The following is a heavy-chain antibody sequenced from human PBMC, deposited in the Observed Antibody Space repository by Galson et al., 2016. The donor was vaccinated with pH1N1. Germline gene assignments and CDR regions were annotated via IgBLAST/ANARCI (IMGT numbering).Heavy chain of an antibody. D-gene: IGHD6-6*01. CDR2: MSYVGNNK. V-gene: IGHV3-30*18. CDR1: GFTFSDYA. J-gene: IGHJ4*02. CDR3: AKLASYSTSSVASYFDS. Sequence: SLRLSCAASGFTFSDYAMHWVRQAPGKGLEWVAIMSYVGNNKYYADSVKGRFTISRDNSKNTLYLQMSSLRAEDTAVYYCAKLASYSTSSVASYFDSWGQGTLVTVSS.